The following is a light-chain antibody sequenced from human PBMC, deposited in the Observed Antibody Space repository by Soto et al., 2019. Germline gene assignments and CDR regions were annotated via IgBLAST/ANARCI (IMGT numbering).Light chain of an antibody. V-gene: IGKV1-5*01. Sequence: DIQMTQSPSTLSASVGDRVTITCRASQSMSSWVAWFQQKPGKAPNLLIYDASNLESGVTSRFSGSGSGTEFTLTISRLQPDDFATYFGHQYSSYTFRQGTKLEIK. CDR2: DAS. J-gene: IGKJ2*01. CDR1: QSMSSW. CDR3: HQYSSYT.